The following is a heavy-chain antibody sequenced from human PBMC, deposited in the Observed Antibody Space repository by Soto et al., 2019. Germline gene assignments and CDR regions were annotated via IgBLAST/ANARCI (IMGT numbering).Heavy chain of an antibody. CDR3: ARRYYHDSSGPLGAFDV. CDR2: FYPGDSDT. J-gene: IGHJ3*01. Sequence: PGESLKISCKVSGYSFTSYCIGWVRQIPWKGLEWMGIFYPGDSDTRYSPSFQGQVNISADKSISTAYLRLSSLKASDTAMYYCARRYYHDSSGPLGAFDVWGQGTTVTVSS. V-gene: IGHV5-51*01. CDR1: GYSFTSYC. D-gene: IGHD3-22*01.